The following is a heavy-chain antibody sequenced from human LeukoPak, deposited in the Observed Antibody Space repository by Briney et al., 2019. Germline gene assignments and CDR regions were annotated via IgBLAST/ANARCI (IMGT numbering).Heavy chain of an antibody. Sequence: GGSLRLSCAASGFTFSRYSMNWVRQAPGKGLEWVSSISSSSSYIYYADSLKGRFTISRDNAKNSLYLQMNSLRAEDTAVYYCARDWGYYYYYGMDVWGQGTTVTVSS. CDR3: ARDWGYYYYYGMDV. V-gene: IGHV3-21*01. J-gene: IGHJ6*02. CDR1: GFTFSRYS. D-gene: IGHD3-16*01. CDR2: ISSSSSYI.